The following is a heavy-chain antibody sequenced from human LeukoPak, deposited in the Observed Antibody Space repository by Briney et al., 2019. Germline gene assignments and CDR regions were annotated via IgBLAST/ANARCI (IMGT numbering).Heavy chain of an antibody. J-gene: IGHJ6*03. CDR1: GYTFTDYY. Sequence: ASVKISCKASGYTFTDYYMHWVRQAPGKGLEWVGRVDPEDGETIYAEKFQGRVTITADTSTDTAYMELSSLRSEDTAVYYCATVWDSSSSYYYYYMDVWGKGTTVTVSS. V-gene: IGHV1-69-2*01. D-gene: IGHD2-2*01. CDR2: VDPEDGET. CDR3: ATVWDSSSSYYYYYMDV.